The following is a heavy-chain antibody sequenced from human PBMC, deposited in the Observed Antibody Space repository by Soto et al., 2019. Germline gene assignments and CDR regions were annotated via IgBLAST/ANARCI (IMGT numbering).Heavy chain of an antibody. CDR2: IYYSGST. Sequence: PSETLSLTCTVSGGSISSYYWSWIRQPPGKGLEWIGYIYYSGSTNYNPSLKSRVTISVDTSKNQFSLKLSSVTAADTAVYYCATQGDSSGYYYGNSYFWFDPWGQGTLVTVSS. J-gene: IGHJ5*02. CDR3: ATQGDSSGYYYGNSYFWFDP. CDR1: GGSISSYY. V-gene: IGHV4-59*01. D-gene: IGHD3-22*01.